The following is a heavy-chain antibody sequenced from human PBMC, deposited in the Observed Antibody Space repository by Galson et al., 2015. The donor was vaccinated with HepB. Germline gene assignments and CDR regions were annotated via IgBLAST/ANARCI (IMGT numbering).Heavy chain of an antibody. CDR1: GDAFSNYW. CDR2: IYPGDSET. J-gene: IGHJ4*02. CDR3: ARLPHGSYGFGYFDH. Sequence: QSGAEVKKPGESLKISCKGSGDAFSNYWIGWVRQMPGKGLVLMGIIYPGDSETRYSPSFRGQVTMSVDKSISTAYLQWSRLRASDTAMYYCARLPHGSYGFGYFDHWGQGTQVIVSS. D-gene: IGHD3-16*02. V-gene: IGHV5-51*01.